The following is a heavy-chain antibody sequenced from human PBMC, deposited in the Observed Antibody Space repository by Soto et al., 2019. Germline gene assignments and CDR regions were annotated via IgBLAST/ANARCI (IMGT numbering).Heavy chain of an antibody. Sequence: QVQLVESGGGVVQPGRSLRLSCAASGFTFSSYAMHWVRQAPGKGLEWVAVISYDGSNKYYADSVKGRFTISRDNSKNTLYLQMNSLRAEDTAVYYCARGITGTTDFDYCGQGTLVTVSS. CDR3: ARGITGTTDFDY. CDR2: ISYDGSNK. CDR1: GFTFSSYA. V-gene: IGHV3-30-3*01. D-gene: IGHD1-7*01. J-gene: IGHJ4*02.